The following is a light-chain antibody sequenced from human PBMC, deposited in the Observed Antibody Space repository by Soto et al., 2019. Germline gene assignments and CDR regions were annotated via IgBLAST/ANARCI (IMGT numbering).Light chain of an antibody. Sequence: IQLTQSPSSLSASVGDRVTITCRASQDISGYVAWYQQRPGRAPQLLIYAASALQTGVPSRFSGSGSGTDFTLTITSLQPEDFGNYYCQHPKWAFGQVTTVEI. CDR1: QDISGY. CDR2: AAS. J-gene: IGKJ1*01. CDR3: QHPKWA. V-gene: IGKV1-9*01.